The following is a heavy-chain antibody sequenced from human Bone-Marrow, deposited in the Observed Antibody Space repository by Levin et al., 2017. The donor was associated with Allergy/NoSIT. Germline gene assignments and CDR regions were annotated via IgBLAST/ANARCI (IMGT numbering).Heavy chain of an antibody. CDR3: TRDRGEWGQCYVDY. V-gene: IGHV3-33*01. CDR1: GFTFSAFV. J-gene: IGHJ4*02. CDR2: ISYDGGHK. Sequence: GASVKVSCAASGFTFSAFVMHWVRQAPGRGLEWVAVISYDGGHKFYADSVKGRFTISRDNSKNTHYLQMNSLRAEDTAVYYCTRDRGEWGQCYVDYWGQGILVTVAS. D-gene: IGHD1-26*01.